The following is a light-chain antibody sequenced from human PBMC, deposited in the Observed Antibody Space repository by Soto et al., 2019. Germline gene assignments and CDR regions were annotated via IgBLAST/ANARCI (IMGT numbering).Light chain of an antibody. J-gene: IGKJ1*01. CDR3: QQYGSSPWT. Sequence: ESVLKQSPGTLSLSPRERATLSCRASQSVSSAYLAWYQQKPGQARRLLIYGASSRATGIPDRFSGSGSGTEFTLTISRLAPEDFAVYNCQQYGSSPWTFGQGTKVEIK. CDR2: GAS. CDR1: QSVSSAY. V-gene: IGKV3-20*01.